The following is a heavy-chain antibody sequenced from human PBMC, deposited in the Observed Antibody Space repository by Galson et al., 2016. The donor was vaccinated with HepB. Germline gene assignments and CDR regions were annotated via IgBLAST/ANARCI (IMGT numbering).Heavy chain of an antibody. CDR3: ARETVAGTEFDY. D-gene: IGHD6-19*01. CDR2: INPNSGGT. CDR1: GYTFTAYY. J-gene: IGHJ4*02. Sequence: SVKVSCKASGYTFTAYYIHWVQQAPGQGLEWMGRINPNSGGTNYAQKFQGRVTMTRDTSIRTAYLEVTKLRSDDTVVYYCARETVAGTEFDYWGQGTLVTVS. V-gene: IGHV1-2*05.